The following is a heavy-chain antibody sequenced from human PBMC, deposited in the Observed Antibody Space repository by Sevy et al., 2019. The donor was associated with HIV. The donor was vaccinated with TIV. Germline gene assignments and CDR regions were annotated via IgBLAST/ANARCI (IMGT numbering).Heavy chain of an antibody. J-gene: IGHJ3*02. CDR3: ARDSPLAAAGTEVAFDI. V-gene: IGHV1-2*06. Sequence: ASVKVSCKAAGGTFRSCAFGWVRQAPGQGLEWMGRINPNSGGTNYAQKFQGRVTMTRDTSISTAYMELSRLRSDDTAVYYCARDSPLAAAGTEVAFDIWGQGTMVTVSS. D-gene: IGHD6-13*01. CDR1: GGTFRSCA. CDR2: INPNSGGT.